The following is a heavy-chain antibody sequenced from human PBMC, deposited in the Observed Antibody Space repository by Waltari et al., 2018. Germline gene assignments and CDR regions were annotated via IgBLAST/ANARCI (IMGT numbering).Heavy chain of an antibody. CDR2: INHSGST. D-gene: IGHD6-19*01. V-gene: IGHV4-34*01. CDR3: ARGHFIAVAGTVYFDL. CDR1: GGSFSGYY. Sequence: QVQLQQWGAGLLKPSETLSLTCAVHGGSFSGYYWRWIRQPPGKGLEWIGEINHSGSTNYNPSLKSRVTISVDTSKNQFSLKLSSVTAADTAVYYCARGHFIAVAGTVYFDLWGRGTLVTVSS. J-gene: IGHJ2*01.